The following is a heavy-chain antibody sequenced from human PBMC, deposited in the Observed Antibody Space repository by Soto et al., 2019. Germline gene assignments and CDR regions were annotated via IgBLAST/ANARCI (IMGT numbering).Heavy chain of an antibody. CDR1: GFSFSSYW. CDR2: IKQDGSQK. Sequence: EGSLRLSCAASGFSFSSYWMSWVRQAPGKGLQWVANIKQDGSQKYYVDSVKGRFTIYRDNAKNSLYLQMNSLRAEDTAIYYCARPYCSGGSCYNWFDPWGQGTLVTVSS. J-gene: IGHJ5*02. V-gene: IGHV3-7*03. D-gene: IGHD2-15*01. CDR3: ARPYCSGGSCYNWFDP.